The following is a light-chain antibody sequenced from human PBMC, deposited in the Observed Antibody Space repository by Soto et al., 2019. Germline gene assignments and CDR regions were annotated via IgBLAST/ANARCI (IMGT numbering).Light chain of an antibody. Sequence: ATQMTQSPSSLSASVGDTVTITCRASQAIRHDLGWYQQRPGKAPKLLIYAASTLQSGVPSRFSGSGSVTDSTLTVSSLQPEDSATYYCLQDYTYPLTFGGGTKVEIK. CDR2: AAS. J-gene: IGKJ4*01. V-gene: IGKV1-6*01. CDR1: QAIRHD. CDR3: LQDYTYPLT.